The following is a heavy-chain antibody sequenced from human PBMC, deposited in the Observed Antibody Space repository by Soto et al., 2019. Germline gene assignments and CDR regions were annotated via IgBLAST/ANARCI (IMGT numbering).Heavy chain of an antibody. CDR1: GGSISSYY. CDR2: LSNTGST. J-gene: IGHJ4*02. V-gene: IGHV4-59*01. Sequence: SETLSLTCTVSGGSISSYYWNWVRQPPGKGLEWIGYLSNTGSTNYNPSLMSRVTISVDTSKNQFSLKLTSVTAADTAVYYCARHRADSGYDYFDYWGQGTLVTVSS. CDR3: ARHRADSGYDYFDY. D-gene: IGHD5-12*01.